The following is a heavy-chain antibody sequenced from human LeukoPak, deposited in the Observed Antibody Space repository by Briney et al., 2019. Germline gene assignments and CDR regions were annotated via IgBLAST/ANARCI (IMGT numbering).Heavy chain of an antibody. V-gene: IGHV3-53*01. Sequence: PGGSLRLSCAASGFTVSSNYMSWVRQAPGKGLEWVSVIYSGGGTDYADSVQGRFTISRANYKNTLYLQMNSLRAEDTAVYYCERYYYDSSGYYYTPYYYYGMDVWGQGTTVTVSS. J-gene: IGHJ6*02. CDR3: ERYYYDSSGYYYTPYYYYGMDV. CDR1: GFTVSSNY. CDR2: IYSGGGT. D-gene: IGHD3-22*01.